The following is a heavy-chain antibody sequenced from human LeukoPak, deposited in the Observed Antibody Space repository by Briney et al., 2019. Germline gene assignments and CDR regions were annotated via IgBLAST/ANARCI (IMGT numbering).Heavy chain of an antibody. J-gene: IGHJ3*02. CDR3: ARGRYCSADICSGGDAFDI. Sequence: SETLSLTCTVSGGSINNYYWSWIRQPAGKGLEWIGRIYTRGSTNYNPSLKSRVTMSVDTSKNQFSLTLGSVTAADTAVYYCARGRYCSADICSGGDAFDIWGQETMVSVSS. CDR2: IYTRGST. V-gene: IGHV4-4*07. D-gene: IGHD2-15*01. CDR1: GGSINNYY.